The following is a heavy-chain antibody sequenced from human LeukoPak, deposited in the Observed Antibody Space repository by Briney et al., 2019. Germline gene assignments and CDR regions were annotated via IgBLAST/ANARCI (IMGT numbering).Heavy chain of an antibody. Sequence: ASVKVSCKASGYTFTGYYMHWVRQAPGQGLEWMGWINPNSGGTNYAQKFQGRVTMTRDTSISTAYMELSRLRSDDTAVYYCARQYSNYGPRHYYYGMDVWGQGTTVTVSS. CDR3: ARQYSNYGPRHYYYGMDV. CDR2: INPNSGGT. V-gene: IGHV1-2*02. J-gene: IGHJ6*02. CDR1: GYTFTGYY. D-gene: IGHD4-4*01.